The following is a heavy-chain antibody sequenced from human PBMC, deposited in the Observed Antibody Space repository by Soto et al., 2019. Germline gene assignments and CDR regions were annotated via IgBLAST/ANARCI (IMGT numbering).Heavy chain of an antibody. V-gene: IGHV1-3*01. D-gene: IGHD1-26*01. CDR3: ARWDVNFDY. J-gene: IGHJ4*02. CDR1: GYTFTSYT. CDR2: INAGNGNT. Sequence: ASVKVSCKASGYTFTSYTVHWVRQAPGQRLEWMGWINAGNGNTKYSQNFQGRLTINRDTSASSVYMELSSLTPEDTAVYYCARWDVNFDYWGQGTLVTVSS.